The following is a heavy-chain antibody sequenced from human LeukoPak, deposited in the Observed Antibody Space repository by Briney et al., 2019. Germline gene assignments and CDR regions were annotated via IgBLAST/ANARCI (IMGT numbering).Heavy chain of an antibody. CDR2: IYSSGST. V-gene: IGHV4-38-2*02. CDR1: GYSISSGYY. D-gene: IGHD1-26*01. CDR3: AKSGGYGLIDY. Sequence: SETLSLTCTVSGYSISSGYYWGWIRQPPGKGLEWIGSIYSSGSTYYNASLQSRVTISIETSKNQISLRLNSVTAADTAMYYCAKSGGYGLIDYWGQGTLVTVS. J-gene: IGHJ4*02.